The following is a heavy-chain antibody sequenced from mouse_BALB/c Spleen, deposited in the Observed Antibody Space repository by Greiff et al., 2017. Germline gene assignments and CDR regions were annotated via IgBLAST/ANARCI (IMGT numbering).Heavy chain of an antibody. Sequence: EVKLMESGGGLVQPGGSRKLSCAASGFTFSSFGMHWVRQAPEKGLVWVAYISSGSSTIYYADTVKGRFTISRENPKNTLFLQMTSLRSEDTAMYYCAREGNWFAYWGQGTLVTVSA. CDR2: ISSGSSTI. CDR1: GFTFSSFG. J-gene: IGHJ3*01. V-gene: IGHV5-17*02. D-gene: IGHD2-1*01. CDR3: AREGNWFAY.